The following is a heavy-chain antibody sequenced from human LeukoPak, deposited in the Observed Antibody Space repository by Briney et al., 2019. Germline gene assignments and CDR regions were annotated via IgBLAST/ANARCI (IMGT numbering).Heavy chain of an antibody. V-gene: IGHV4-39*07. CDR1: GGSISSSSYY. D-gene: IGHD6-19*01. J-gene: IGHJ4*02. CDR2: IYYSGST. CDR3: ARVGWGSGWRYYFDY. Sequence: KSSETLSLTCTVSGGSISSSSYYWGWIRQPPGKGLEWIGSIYYSGSTYYNPSLKSRVTISVDTSKNQFSLKLSSVTAADTAVYYCARVGWGSGWRYYFDYWGQGTLVTVSS.